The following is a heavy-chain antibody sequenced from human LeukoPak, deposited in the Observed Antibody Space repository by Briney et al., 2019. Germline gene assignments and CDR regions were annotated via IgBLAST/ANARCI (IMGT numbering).Heavy chain of an antibody. CDR2: MNPNSGNT. D-gene: IGHD3-10*01. CDR1: GYTFTSYD. J-gene: IGHJ5*02. V-gene: IGHV1-8*03. CDR3: ARGPAMVRGVTTAGWFDP. Sequence: ASVKVSCNASGYTFTSYDINWVRQATGQGLEWMGWMNPNSGNTGYAQKFQGRVTITRNTSISTAYMELSSLRSEDTAVYYCARGPAMVRGVTTAGWFDPWGQGTLVTVSS.